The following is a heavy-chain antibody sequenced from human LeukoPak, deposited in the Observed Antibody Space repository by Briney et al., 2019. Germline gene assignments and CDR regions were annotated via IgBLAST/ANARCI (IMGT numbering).Heavy chain of an antibody. D-gene: IGHD4-23*01. Sequence: GGTLRLSCAASGFTFSSYGMSWVRQAPGKGREGGSAISGSAVSTYYADSVKGRFTISRANSKNTLYLQRNSLRVEDTAVYYCAKAVPKAVVTPSFDYWGQGTLVTVSS. J-gene: IGHJ4*02. CDR3: AKAVPKAVVTPSFDY. CDR1: GFTFSSYG. CDR2: ISGSAVST. V-gene: IGHV3-23*01.